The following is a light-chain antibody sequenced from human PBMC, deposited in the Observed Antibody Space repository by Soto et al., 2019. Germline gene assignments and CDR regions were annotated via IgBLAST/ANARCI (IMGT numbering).Light chain of an antibody. CDR2: AAS. CDR3: QQSYSLPVT. V-gene: IGKV1-39*01. Sequence: DIQMTQSPSSLSAFVGDRVTITCRASQSINSYLNWYQQKPGKAPKLLIYAASNLQSGVPSRFSGSGSGTDFTLTIGSLQPEDFATYYCQQSYSLPVTFGQGTKVDIK. J-gene: IGKJ1*01. CDR1: QSINSY.